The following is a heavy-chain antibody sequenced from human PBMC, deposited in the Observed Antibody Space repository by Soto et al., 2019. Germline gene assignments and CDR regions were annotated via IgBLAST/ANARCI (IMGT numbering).Heavy chain of an antibody. D-gene: IGHD6-13*01. CDR3: AVPNPRQQLLPGY. Sequence: GASVKVSCKASGGTFSSYTISWVRQAPGQGLEWMGRIIPILGIANYAQKFQGRVTITADKSTSTAYMELSSLRSEDTAVYYCAVPNPRQQLLPGYWGQGTLVTVSS. V-gene: IGHV1-69*02. CDR2: IIPILGIA. J-gene: IGHJ4*02. CDR1: GGTFSSYT.